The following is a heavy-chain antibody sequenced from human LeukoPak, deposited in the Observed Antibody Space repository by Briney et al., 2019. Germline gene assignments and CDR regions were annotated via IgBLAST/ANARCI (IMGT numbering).Heavy chain of an antibody. CDR2: IIPIFGTA. CDR1: GGTFSSYA. CDR3: ARDRAMITFGGVIVRMGY. V-gene: IGHV1-69*05. Sequence: ASVKVSCKASGGTFSSYAISWVRQAPGQGLEWMGRIIPIFGTANYAQKFQGRVTITTDESTSTAYMELSSLRSEDTAVYYCARDRAMITFGGVIVRMGYWGQGTLVTVSS. D-gene: IGHD3-16*02. J-gene: IGHJ4*02.